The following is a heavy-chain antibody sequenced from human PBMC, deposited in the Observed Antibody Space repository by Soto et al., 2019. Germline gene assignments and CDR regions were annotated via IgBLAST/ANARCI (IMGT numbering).Heavy chain of an antibody. CDR1: GGSISSGGYY. J-gene: IGHJ6*02. CDR2: IYYSGST. V-gene: IGHV4-31*03. CDR3: ARGSSSWYNYYYYYGMDV. Sequence: SETLSLTCTVSGGSISSGGYYWSWIRQHPGKGLEWIGYIYYSGSTYYNPSLKSRVTISVDTSKNQFSLKLSSVTAADTAVYYCARGSSSWYNYYYYYGMDVWGQGTTVTVSS. D-gene: IGHD6-13*01.